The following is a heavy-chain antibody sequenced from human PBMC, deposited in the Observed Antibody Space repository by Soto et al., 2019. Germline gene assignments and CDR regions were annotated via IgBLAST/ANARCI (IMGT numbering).Heavy chain of an antibody. J-gene: IGHJ5*02. CDR1: GGSISSSSYY. V-gene: IGHV4-39*01. CDR2: IYYSGST. Sequence: QLQLQESGPGLVKPSETLSLTCTVSGGSISSSSYYWGWIRQPPGKGLEWIGSIYYSGSTYYNPSLKSRVNISVDTSKNQFSLKLSSVTAADTAVYYCASQRGAGWFDPWGQGTLVTVSS. D-gene: IGHD1-26*01. CDR3: ASQRGAGWFDP.